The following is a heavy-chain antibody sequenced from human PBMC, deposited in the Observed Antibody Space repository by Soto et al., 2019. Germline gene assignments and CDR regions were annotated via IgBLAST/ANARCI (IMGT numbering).Heavy chain of an antibody. Sequence: PSETLSLTYAVSGGSISSGGYSWSWIRQPPGKGLEWIGNIYYSGGTNYNPSLKSRVTISVDTSNNQFSLKLSSVTAADTAVYYCATGEGGDVLRFFDWFFWGRGTLVTVSS. CDR3: ATGEGGDVLRFFDWFF. J-gene: IGHJ1*01. D-gene: IGHD3-9*01. CDR1: GGSISSGGYS. CDR2: IYYSGGT. V-gene: IGHV4-61*08.